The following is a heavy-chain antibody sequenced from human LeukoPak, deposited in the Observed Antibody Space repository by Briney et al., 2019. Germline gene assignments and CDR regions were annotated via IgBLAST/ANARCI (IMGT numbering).Heavy chain of an antibody. V-gene: IGHV1-18*01. CDR3: ARDYSGGTAMVHRFDY. Sequence: ASVKVSCKASGYILTSYAISWVRQAPGQGLEWMGWISAYNGNTNYAQKLQGRVTMTADTSTSTAYMELRSLRSDDTAVYYCARDYSGGTAMVHRFDYWGQGTLVTVSS. CDR1: GYILTSYA. D-gene: IGHD5-18*01. CDR2: ISAYNGNT. J-gene: IGHJ4*02.